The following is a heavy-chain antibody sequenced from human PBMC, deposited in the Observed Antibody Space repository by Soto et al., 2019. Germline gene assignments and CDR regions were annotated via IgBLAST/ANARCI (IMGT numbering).Heavy chain of an antibody. CDR3: ARTLFNIAAYFGYFDL. V-gene: IGHV1-69*01. Sequence: QVQLVQSGAEVKKPGSSVKVSCKASGGTFSSYAISWVRQAPGQGLEWMGGIIPIFGTANFAQKFQGRVTIIAGESTNTAYMELSSLRSEDTAVYYCARTLFNIAAYFGYFDLWGRGTLVTVSS. CDR2: IIPIFGTA. CDR1: GGTFSSYA. J-gene: IGHJ2*01. D-gene: IGHD6-13*01.